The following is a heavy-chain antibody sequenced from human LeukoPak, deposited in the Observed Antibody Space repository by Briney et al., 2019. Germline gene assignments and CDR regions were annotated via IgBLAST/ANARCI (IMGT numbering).Heavy chain of an antibody. CDR1: GYTFTGYY. CDR3: ARGAGRDDPDY. D-gene: IGHD3-16*01. CDR2: INPNSGGT. Sequence: ESSVKVSCKASGYTFTGYYMHWVRQAPGQGLEWMGWINPNSGGTNYAQKFQGRVTMTRDTSISTAYMELSKLRSDDTAVYYCARGAGRDDPDYWGQGTLVTVSS. V-gene: IGHV1-2*02. J-gene: IGHJ4*02.